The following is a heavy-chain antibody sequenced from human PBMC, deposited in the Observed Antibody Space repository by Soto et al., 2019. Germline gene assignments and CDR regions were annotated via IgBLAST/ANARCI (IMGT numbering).Heavy chain of an antibody. J-gene: IGHJ6*02. CDR2: ITDSGGST. D-gene: IGHD6-13*01. CDR1: GFTFSSVA. Sequence: GGSLRLSCAASGFTFSSVAMAWVRQAPGKGLEWVSSITDSGGSTDYADSVKGRFTISRDNSKNTLYLQMNSLRAEDTAVYYCAKASIAATGTFDYYYGMDVWGQGTTVTVSS. V-gene: IGHV3-23*01. CDR3: AKASIAATGTFDYYYGMDV.